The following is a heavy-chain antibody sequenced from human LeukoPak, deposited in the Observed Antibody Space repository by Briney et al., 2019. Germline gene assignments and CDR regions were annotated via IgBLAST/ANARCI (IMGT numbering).Heavy chain of an antibody. V-gene: IGHV4-30-2*01. D-gene: IGHD3-10*01. CDR2: IYHSGST. Sequence: SETLSLTCTVTGGSISSGGYYWSWIRQHPGKGLEWIGYIYHSGSTYYNPSLKSRVTISVDRSKNQFSLKLSSVTAADTAVYYCARTYYYGSGSYIDPWGQGTLVTVSS. CDR3: ARTYYYGSGSYIDP. J-gene: IGHJ5*02. CDR1: GGSISSGGYY.